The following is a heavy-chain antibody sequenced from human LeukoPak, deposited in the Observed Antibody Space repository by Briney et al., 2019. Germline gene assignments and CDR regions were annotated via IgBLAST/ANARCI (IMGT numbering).Heavy chain of an antibody. J-gene: IGHJ4*02. CDR1: GFTFSSYS. V-gene: IGHV3-21*01. Sequence: GGSLRVSCAASGFTFSSYSMNWVRQAPGKGLEWVSSISSSSSYIYYADSVKGRFTISRDNAKNSLYLQMNSLRAEDTAVYYCARSRYSGSYPPDYWGQVTLVTVSS. CDR2: ISSSSSYI. CDR3: ARSRYSGSYPPDY. D-gene: IGHD1-26*01.